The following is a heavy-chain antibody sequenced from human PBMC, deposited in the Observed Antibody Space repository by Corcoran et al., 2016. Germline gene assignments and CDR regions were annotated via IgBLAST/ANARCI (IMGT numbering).Heavy chain of an antibody. V-gene: IGHV3-74*01. CDR2: IKGDGSGI. D-gene: IGHD2-15*01. CDR1: GFTFSSNW. Sequence: EVQLVESGGGLIQPGGSLRLSCVASGFTFSSNWMHWVRQGPGKGRVWVSRIKGDGSGITYADSVKGRFTISRDNAKNTLYLQMNSLRDDGTAVYHCVRSCSAAGSCYGWFDSWGQGTPVTVSS. CDR3: VRSCSAAGSCYGWFDS. J-gene: IGHJ5*01.